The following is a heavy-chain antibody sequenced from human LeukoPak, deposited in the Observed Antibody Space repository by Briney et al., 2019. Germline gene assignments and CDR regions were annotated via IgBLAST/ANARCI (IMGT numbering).Heavy chain of an antibody. CDR2: IYYSGST. CDR1: GGPISSSPYY. V-gene: IGHV4-39*01. Sequence: PSETLSLTCSVSGGPISSSPYYLGWIRPSPGNGLEWIGNIYYSGSTHYNPSLKSRLTISVDTSKNLFSLKLTSVTAADTAIYYCARQWYSSGWYGDWGQGILVTVSS. J-gene: IGHJ4*02. D-gene: IGHD6-19*01. CDR3: ARQWYSSGWYGD.